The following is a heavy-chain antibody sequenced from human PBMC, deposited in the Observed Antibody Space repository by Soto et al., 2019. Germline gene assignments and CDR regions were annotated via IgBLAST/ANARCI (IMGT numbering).Heavy chain of an antibody. CDR2: ISAYNGNT. CDR1: GEPFTSYG. J-gene: IGHJ3*02. CDR3: ARDSFKEAFDI. V-gene: IGHV1-18*04. Sequence: GDSGKVSCKACGEPFTSYGISLVRQAPGQGLEWMGWISAYNGNTNYAQKLQGRVTMTTDTSTSTAYMELRSLRSDDTAVYYCARDSFKEAFDIWGQGTMVTVSS.